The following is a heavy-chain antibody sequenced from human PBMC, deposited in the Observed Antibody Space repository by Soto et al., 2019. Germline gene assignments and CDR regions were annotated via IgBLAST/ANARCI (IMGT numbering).Heavy chain of an antibody. V-gene: IGHV2-5*01. Sequence: QITLEESGPTLVKPTQTLTLTCTFSGFSLSTTIVGVGWIRQPPGKALEWLAFIYWNDDKRYSPSLKSRLTITKDTSKNQVVLTMTKMYPVDTATYYCARRREAAHFDYWGQGTLVTVSS. D-gene: IGHD1-26*01. CDR1: GFSLSTTIVG. J-gene: IGHJ4*02. CDR2: IYWNDDK. CDR3: ARRREAAHFDY.